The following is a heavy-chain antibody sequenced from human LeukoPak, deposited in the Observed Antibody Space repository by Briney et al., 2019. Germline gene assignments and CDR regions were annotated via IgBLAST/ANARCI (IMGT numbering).Heavy chain of an antibody. J-gene: IGHJ4*02. CDR3: ATGHRIAVAGTGDY. Sequence: GASVKVSCKVSGYTLTELSMHWVRQAPGQGLEWMGGFNPEDGETIYAQKFQGRVTITEDTSTDTAYMELSSLRSEDTAVYYCATGHRIAVAGTGDYWGQGTLVTVSS. V-gene: IGHV1-24*01. D-gene: IGHD6-19*01. CDR2: FNPEDGET. CDR1: GYTLTELS.